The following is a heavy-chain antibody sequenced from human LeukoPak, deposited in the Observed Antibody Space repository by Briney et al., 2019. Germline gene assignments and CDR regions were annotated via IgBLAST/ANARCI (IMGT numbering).Heavy chain of an antibody. V-gene: IGHV1-2*02. CDR2: INPNSGGT. CDR1: GYTFTGYY. Sequence: ASVKVSCKXSGYTFTGYYMHWVRQAPGQGLEWTGWINPNSGGTNYAQKFQGRVTMTRDTSISTAYMELSRLRSDDTAVYYCARDRRFGELGDYWGQGTLVTVSS. J-gene: IGHJ4*02. D-gene: IGHD3-10*01. CDR3: ARDRRFGELGDY.